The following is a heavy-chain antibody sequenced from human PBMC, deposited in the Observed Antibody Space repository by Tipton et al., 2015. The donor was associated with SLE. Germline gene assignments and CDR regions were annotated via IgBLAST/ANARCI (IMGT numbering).Heavy chain of an antibody. CDR1: GFTFSSYS. Sequence: SLRLSCAASGFTFSSYSMNWVRQAPGKGLEWVSSISSSSSYIYYADSVKGRFTISRDNAKNSLYLQMNSLRAEDTAAYYCAFHSDSSSWYAVYWGQGTLVTVSS. CDR2: ISSSSSYI. D-gene: IGHD6-13*01. V-gene: IGHV3-21*01. CDR3: AFHSDSSSWYAVY. J-gene: IGHJ4*02.